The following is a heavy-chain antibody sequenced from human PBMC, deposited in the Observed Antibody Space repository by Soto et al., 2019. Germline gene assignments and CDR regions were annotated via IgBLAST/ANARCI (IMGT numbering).Heavy chain of an antibody. CDR1: GFTFRNYF. V-gene: IGHV3-7*01. CDR3: ARDDYSDSFDL. CDR2: IKQDGSEK. Sequence: GGSLRLSCEVSGFTFRNYFMSWVRQAPGKGLEWVAKIKQDGSEKYYVDSVKGRFTIFRDNAKNSLYLQMNTLRAEDTALYYCARDDYSDSFDLWGQGTMVTVSS. D-gene: IGHD4-17*01. J-gene: IGHJ3*01.